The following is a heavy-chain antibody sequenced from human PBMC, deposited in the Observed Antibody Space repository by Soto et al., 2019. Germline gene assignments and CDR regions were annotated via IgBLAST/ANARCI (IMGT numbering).Heavy chain of an antibody. CDR3: AKGFIVVVTAIRPDDNFGV. V-gene: IGHV3-23*01. CDR1: GFTFNTFA. D-gene: IGHD2-21*02. J-gene: IGHJ3*01. Sequence: EVQLLESGGGLVHPGGSLRLSCAASGFTFNTFAMNWVRQAPGKGLEWVASISGSGGTTYYADYVKGRFTISRDTSKTPLNFQMNSLSADDTAVYYCAKGFIVVVTAIRPDDNFGVWGQGTMVTVSS. CDR2: ISGSGGTT.